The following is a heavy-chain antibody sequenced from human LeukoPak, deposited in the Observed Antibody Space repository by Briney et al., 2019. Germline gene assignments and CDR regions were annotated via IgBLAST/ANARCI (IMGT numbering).Heavy chain of an antibody. V-gene: IGHV4-38-2*02. J-gene: IGHJ4*02. CDR3: ARGRGSGSYPHDY. D-gene: IGHD3-10*01. Sequence: EWXXSIYHSGTTYYNPSLKSRVTISVDTSKNQFSLKLSSVTAADTAVYYCARGRGSGSYPHDYWGQGTLVTVSS. CDR2: IYHSGTT.